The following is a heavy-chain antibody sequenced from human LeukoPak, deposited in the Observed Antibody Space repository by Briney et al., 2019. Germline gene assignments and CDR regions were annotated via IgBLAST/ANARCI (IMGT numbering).Heavy chain of an antibody. CDR3: ARRTVDTAMGNDY. CDR1: GGSISSSSYS. V-gene: IGHV4-39*01. D-gene: IGHD5-18*01. Sequence: SETLSLTCTVSGGSISSSSYSWGWIRQPPGKGLEWIGSIYYSGSTYYNPSLKSRVTISVDTSKNQFSLKLSSATAADTAVCYCARRTVDTAMGNDYWGQGTLVTVSS. J-gene: IGHJ4*02. CDR2: IYYSGST.